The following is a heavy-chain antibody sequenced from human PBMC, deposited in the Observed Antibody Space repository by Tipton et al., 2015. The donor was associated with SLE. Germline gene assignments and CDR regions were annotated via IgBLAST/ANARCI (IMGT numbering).Heavy chain of an antibody. CDR1: GDTFNNFA. J-gene: IGHJ3*02. CDR2: IIPLFGTI. Sequence: QLVQSGAEVKKPGSSVKVSCKASGDTFNNFAFTWVRQAPGQGLEWMGGIIPLFGTINYAPKFRGQGRLTIIADRSTSTVYMELIGLRSEDTAQYFCARRTKAVSGTPAFHIWGPGTMVIVSS. CDR3: ARRTKAVSGTPAFHI. D-gene: IGHD6-19*01. V-gene: IGHV1-69*06.